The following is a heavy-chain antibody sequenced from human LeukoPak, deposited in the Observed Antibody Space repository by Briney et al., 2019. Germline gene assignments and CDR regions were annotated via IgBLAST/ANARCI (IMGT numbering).Heavy chain of an antibody. Sequence: PGGSLRLSCAASGFTFGGYAMSWVRQAPGKGLEWVSAISGSGGSTYYADSVKGRFTISRDNSKNTLYLQMNSLRAEDTAVYYCAKEIPYGIVVVPAATDWGQGTLVTVSS. D-gene: IGHD2-2*01. V-gene: IGHV3-23*01. J-gene: IGHJ4*02. CDR3: AKEIPYGIVVVPAATD. CDR1: GFTFGGYA. CDR2: ISGSGGST.